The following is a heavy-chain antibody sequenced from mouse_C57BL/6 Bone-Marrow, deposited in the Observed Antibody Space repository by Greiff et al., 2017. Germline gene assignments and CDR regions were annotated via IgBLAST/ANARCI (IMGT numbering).Heavy chain of an antibody. D-gene: IGHD1-1*01. CDR1: GYTFTSYG. V-gene: IGHV1-81*01. J-gene: IGHJ2*01. CDR2: IYPRSGNT. Sequence: QVQLQQSGAELARPGASVKLSCKASGYTFTSYGISWVKQRTGQGLEWIGEIYPRSGNTYYTEKFKGQATLTADKSSSPAYMELRSLTSEDSAVYFCARCYYGSSHYWGQGTTLTVSS. CDR3: ARCYYGSSHY.